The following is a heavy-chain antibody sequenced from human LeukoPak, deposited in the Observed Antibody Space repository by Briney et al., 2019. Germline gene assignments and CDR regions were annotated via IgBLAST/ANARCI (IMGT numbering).Heavy chain of an antibody. V-gene: IGHV3-9*01. CDR1: GFTFHDYA. CDR3: AREGMGTTFSAWFDP. Sequence: PGGSLRLSCAASGFTFHDYAMHWVRQAPGKGLEWVSGISWNSGGITYADSVKGRFTISRDNGKNSLYLQFNTLRPEDTAVYYCAREGMGTTFSAWFDPWGQGTLVTVSS. D-gene: IGHD1-7*01. J-gene: IGHJ5*02. CDR2: ISWNSGGI.